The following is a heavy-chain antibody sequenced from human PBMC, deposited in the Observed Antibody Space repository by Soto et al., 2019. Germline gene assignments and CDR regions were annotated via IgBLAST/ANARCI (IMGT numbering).Heavy chain of an antibody. CDR3: ARPFWATMTTVTTLDY. Sequence: QVQLVQSGAEVKKPGSSVKVSCKASGGTFSSYTFSWVRQAPGQGLEWMGGIIPIFATTNYAQKFQGRVTITADESTSTAYMALSSLRSEDTAVYYCARPFWATMTTVTTLDYWGQGTLVTVSS. CDR1: GGTFSSYT. J-gene: IGHJ4*02. V-gene: IGHV1-69*01. CDR2: IIPIFATT. D-gene: IGHD4-17*01.